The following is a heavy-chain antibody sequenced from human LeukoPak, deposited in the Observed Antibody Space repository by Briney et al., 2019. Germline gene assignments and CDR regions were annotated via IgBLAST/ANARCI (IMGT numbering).Heavy chain of an antibody. D-gene: IGHD5-24*01. CDR3: ARGRWPPLPTY. Sequence: SQTLSLTCTVSGGSISSGDYCWSWIRQSPGKGLEWIGYGYYSGSTYYNPSLKSRVTISVDTSKNQFSLKLSSVTAADTAVYYCARGRWPPLPTYWGQGTLVTVSS. CDR2: GYYSGST. CDR1: GGSISSGDYC. J-gene: IGHJ4*02. V-gene: IGHV4-30-4*01.